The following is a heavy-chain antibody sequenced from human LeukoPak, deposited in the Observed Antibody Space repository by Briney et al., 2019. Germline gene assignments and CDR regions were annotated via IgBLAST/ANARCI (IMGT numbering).Heavy chain of an antibody. CDR3: ARDGPYSSSSSYYYSYMDV. Sequence: SVEVSCKASGGTFSSYAISWVRQAPGQGLEWMGRIIPIFGTANYAQKFQGRVTITTDESTSTAYMELSSLRSEDTAVYYCARDGPYSSSSSYYYSYMDVWGKGTTVTVSS. CDR1: GGTFSSYA. J-gene: IGHJ6*03. D-gene: IGHD6-6*01. V-gene: IGHV1-69*05. CDR2: IIPIFGTA.